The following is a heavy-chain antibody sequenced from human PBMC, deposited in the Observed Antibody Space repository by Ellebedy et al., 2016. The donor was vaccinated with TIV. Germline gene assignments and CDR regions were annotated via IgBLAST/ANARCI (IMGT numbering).Heavy chain of an antibody. D-gene: IGHD3-10*01. CDR1: GYFIRTSHY. CDR2: ILHSGST. V-gene: IGHV4-38-2*02. J-gene: IGHJ4*02. Sequence: MPSETLSLTCNVSGYFIRTSHYRGWLRPAPGKVLEWIGSILHSGSTYYNSSLESRVTISVDTSKNKFSLELSAVTAADTAIYYCARSFTYGSGSSSRGGDWGQGTLVTVSS. CDR3: ARSFTYGSGSSSRGGD.